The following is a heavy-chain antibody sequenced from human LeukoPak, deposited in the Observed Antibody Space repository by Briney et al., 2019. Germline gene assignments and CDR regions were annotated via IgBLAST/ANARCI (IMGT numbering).Heavy chain of an antibody. Sequence: GGSLRLSCAASGFTFSNACMSWVRQAPGKGLEWVGRIKSKTDGGTTDYAAPVKGRFTISRADSKNTLYLQMNSLKTEDTAVYYCTTGPTFGVVMYYWGQGTLVTVSS. J-gene: IGHJ4*02. D-gene: IGHD3-3*01. CDR3: TTGPTFGVVMYY. CDR2: IKSKTDGGTT. V-gene: IGHV3-15*01. CDR1: GFTFSNAC.